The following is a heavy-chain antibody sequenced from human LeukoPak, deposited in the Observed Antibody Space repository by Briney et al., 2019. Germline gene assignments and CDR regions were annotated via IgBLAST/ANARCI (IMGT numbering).Heavy chain of an antibody. D-gene: IGHD2-2*01. CDR2: MNPNSGNT. Sequence: ASVKVSYKASGYTFTSYDINWVRQATGQGLEWMGWMNPNSGNTGYAQKFQGRVTMTRNTSISTAYMELSSLRSEDTAVYYCARELGYCSSTSCSNWFDPWGQGTLVTVSS. J-gene: IGHJ5*02. CDR3: ARELGYCSSTSCSNWFDP. CDR1: GYTFTSYD. V-gene: IGHV1-8*01.